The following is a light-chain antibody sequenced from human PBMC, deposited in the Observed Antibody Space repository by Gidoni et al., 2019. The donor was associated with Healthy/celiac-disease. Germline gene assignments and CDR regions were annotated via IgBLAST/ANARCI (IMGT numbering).Light chain of an antibody. CDR1: QDISNY. CDR2: DAS. Sequence: IHIPQSPSSLSASVGDRVTITCQASQDISNYLNWYQQKPGKAPKLLIDDASNLETGVPSRFSGSGSGTDFTFTISSLQHEDIATYYCQQYDNPSLTFGGGTKVEIK. V-gene: IGKV1-33*01. J-gene: IGKJ4*01. CDR3: QQYDNPSLT.